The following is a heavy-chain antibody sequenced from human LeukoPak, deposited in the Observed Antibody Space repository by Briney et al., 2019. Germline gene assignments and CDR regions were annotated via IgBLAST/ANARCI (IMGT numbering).Heavy chain of an antibody. J-gene: IGHJ4*02. CDR1: GYTFTSYG. Sequence: ASVKVSCKASGYTFTSYGISWVRQAPGQGLEWMGWISAYNGNTNYAQKLQGRGTRTTDTSTRTAYIELRSLRSDDTAVYYCARWRAEDYDYVWGSYPLDYWGQGTLVTVSS. V-gene: IGHV1-18*01. CDR2: ISAYNGNT. CDR3: ARWRAEDYDYVWGSYPLDY. D-gene: IGHD3-16*02.